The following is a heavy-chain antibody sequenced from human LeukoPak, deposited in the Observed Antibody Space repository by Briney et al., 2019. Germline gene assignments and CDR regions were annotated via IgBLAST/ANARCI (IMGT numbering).Heavy chain of an antibody. CDR1: GYSFTSYW. J-gene: IGHJ4*02. Sequence: GESLKISCKTSGYSFTSYWIGWVRQMPGKGLEWMGIIDPSDSETRYTPSFQGQVTISVDKSLTTADLQWNSLKASDTAMYYCARQTAMGRSGDYWGQGTLVTASS. D-gene: IGHD5-18*01. V-gene: IGHV5-51*01. CDR2: IDPSDSET. CDR3: ARQTAMGRSGDY.